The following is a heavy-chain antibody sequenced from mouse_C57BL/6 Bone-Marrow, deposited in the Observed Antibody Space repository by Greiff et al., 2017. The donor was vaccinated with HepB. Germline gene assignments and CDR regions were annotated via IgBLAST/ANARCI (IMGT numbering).Heavy chain of an antibody. Sequence: EVMLVESGGGLVQPGGSMKLSCAASGFTFSDAWMDWVRQSPEKGLEWVAEIRNKANNHATYYAESVKGRFTITRDDSKRIVYLQMKSLRAEDTGIYYCTHLGRGAWFAYWGQGTLVTVSA. D-gene: IGHD4-1*01. V-gene: IGHV6-6*01. CDR2: IRNKANNHAT. CDR1: GFTFSDAW. J-gene: IGHJ3*01. CDR3: THLGRGAWFAY.